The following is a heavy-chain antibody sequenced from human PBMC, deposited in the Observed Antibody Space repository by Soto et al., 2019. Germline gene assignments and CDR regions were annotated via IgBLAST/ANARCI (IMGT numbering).Heavy chain of an antibody. Sequence: GESLKISCAASGFTLSSYGIGWVRQAPGKGLEWVSVISGSGGGTNYADSVKGRFTISRDNSKNTLYLQMNSLTAEDTAIYYCAKELLAYCTSSTCSPRGVDYWGQGTLVTVSS. CDR3: AKELLAYCTSSTCSPRGVDY. J-gene: IGHJ4*02. V-gene: IGHV3-23*01. CDR2: ISGSGGGT. D-gene: IGHD2-15*01. CDR1: GFTLSSYG.